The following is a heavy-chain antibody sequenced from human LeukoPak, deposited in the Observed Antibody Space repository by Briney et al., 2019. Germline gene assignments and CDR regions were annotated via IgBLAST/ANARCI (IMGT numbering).Heavy chain of an antibody. CDR3: ARDPRRITMVQGVPDY. J-gene: IGHJ4*02. V-gene: IGHV3-33*01. CDR1: GFTFSSYG. CDR2: IWYDGSNK. D-gene: IGHD3-10*01. Sequence: PGGSLRLSCAASGFTFSSYGMHWVRQAPGKGLEWVAVIWYDGSNKYYADSVKGRFTISRDNSKNTLYLQMNSLRAGDTAVYYCARDPRRITMVQGVPDYWGQGTLVTVSS.